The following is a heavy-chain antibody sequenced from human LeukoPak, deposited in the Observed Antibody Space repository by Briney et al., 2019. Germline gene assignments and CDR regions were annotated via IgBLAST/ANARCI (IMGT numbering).Heavy chain of an antibody. J-gene: IGHJ3*02. CDR1: GFTFSSYA. CDR3: AKDITMIVVVMDAFDI. D-gene: IGHD3-22*01. Sequence: GSLRLSCAASGFTFSSYAMSWVRQAPGKGLEWVSATSGSGGSTYYADSVKGRFTISRDNSKNTLYLQMNSLRAEDTAVYYCAKDITMIVVVMDAFDIWGQGTMVTVSS. CDR2: TSGSGGST. V-gene: IGHV3-23*01.